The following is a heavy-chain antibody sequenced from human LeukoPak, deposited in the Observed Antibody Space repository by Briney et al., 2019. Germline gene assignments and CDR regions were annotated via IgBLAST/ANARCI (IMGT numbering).Heavy chain of an antibody. D-gene: IGHD5-18*01. CDR2: ISYDGSNK. J-gene: IGHJ4*02. Sequence: PGRSLRLSCAASGFTFSSYGMHWVRQAPGKGLEWVAVISYDGSNKYYADSVKGRFTISRDNSKITLYLQMNSLRAEDTAVYYCAGGYSYGSYFDYWGQGTLVTVSS. CDR1: GFTFSSYG. CDR3: AGGYSYGSYFDY. V-gene: IGHV3-30*03.